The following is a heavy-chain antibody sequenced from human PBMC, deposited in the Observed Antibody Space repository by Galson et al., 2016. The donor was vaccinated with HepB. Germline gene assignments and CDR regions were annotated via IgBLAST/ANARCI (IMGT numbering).Heavy chain of an antibody. CDR2: ISRSSGAT. Sequence: SLRLSCAASGFTFSSHAMTWVRQAPGKGLEWVSYISRSSGATYYADSVNVRFIISRDSAKNSLFLQMNSLRDEDTAVYHCARYSSDYGLDFWGQGTMVTVSS. J-gene: IGHJ3*01. CDR3: ARYSSDYGLDF. V-gene: IGHV3-48*02. D-gene: IGHD4/OR15-4a*01. CDR1: GFTFSSHA.